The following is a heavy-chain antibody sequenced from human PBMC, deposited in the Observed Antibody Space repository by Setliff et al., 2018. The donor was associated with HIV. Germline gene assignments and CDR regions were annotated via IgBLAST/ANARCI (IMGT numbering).Heavy chain of an antibody. CDR1: RFSFSNYW. Sequence: LRLSCAASRFSFSNYWMNWVRQVPGKGLEWVANINQDGSEKKYVDSLKGRLTISRDNAKNSLYMQMTSLRAEDTALYFCARDPRTDSSYAWFDSWGQGTLVTVSS. CDR3: ARDPRTDSSYAWFDS. V-gene: IGHV3-7*03. J-gene: IGHJ5*01. D-gene: IGHD6-6*01. CDR2: INQDGSEK.